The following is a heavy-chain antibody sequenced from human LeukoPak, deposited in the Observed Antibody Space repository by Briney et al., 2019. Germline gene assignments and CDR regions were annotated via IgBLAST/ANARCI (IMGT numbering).Heavy chain of an antibody. D-gene: IGHD5-18*01. CDR2: INPNSGGT. CDR3: ARYLVDTAMVTEDY. J-gene: IGHJ4*02. CDR1: GYTYTGYY. V-gene: IGHV1-2*02. Sequence: GASVKVSCKASGYTYTGYYMHWVRQAPGQGLEWMGWINPNSGGTNYAQEFQGRVTMTRDTSISTAYMELSRLRSDDTAVYYCARYLVDTAMVTEDYWGQGTLVTVSS.